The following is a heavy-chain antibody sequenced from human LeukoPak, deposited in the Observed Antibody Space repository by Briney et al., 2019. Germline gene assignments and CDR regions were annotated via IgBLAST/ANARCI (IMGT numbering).Heavy chain of an antibody. J-gene: IGHJ6*04. D-gene: IGHD3-10*02. CDR1: GFTFSSYE. CDR3: AELGITMIGGV. V-gene: IGHV3-48*03. Sequence: PGGSLRLSCAASGFTFSSYEMNWVRQAPGKGLEWVSYISSGRDTIYYADSVKGRFTISRDNAKNSLYLQMNSLRAEDTAVYYCAELGITMIGGVWGKGTTVTISS. CDR2: ISSGRDTI.